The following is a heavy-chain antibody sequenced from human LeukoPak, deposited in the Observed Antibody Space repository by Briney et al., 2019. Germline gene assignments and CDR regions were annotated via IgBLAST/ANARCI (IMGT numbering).Heavy chain of an antibody. V-gene: IGHV4-34*01. CDR2: INHSGST. CDR1: GGSFSGYY. D-gene: IGHD3-22*01. CDR3: ASYSYYYDSSGYFDY. J-gene: IGHJ4*02. Sequence: PSETLSLTCAVYGGSFSGYYWSWIRQPPGKGLEWIGEINHSGSTNYNPSLKSRVTISVDTSKNQFSLKPSSVIAADTAVYYCASYSYYYDSSGYFDYWGQGTLVTVSS.